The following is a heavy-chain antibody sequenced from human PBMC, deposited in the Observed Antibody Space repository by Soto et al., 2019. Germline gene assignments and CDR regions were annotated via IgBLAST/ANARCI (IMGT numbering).Heavy chain of an antibody. CDR2: ISSSSSYI. D-gene: IGHD6-19*01. V-gene: IGHV3-21*01. CDR3: ARIAVAGHNWFDP. J-gene: IGHJ5*02. Sequence: GGSKRLSCAAAEFTFRSYSRNWVRKEPGKGLEWVSSISSSSSYIYYADSVKGRFTIPRDNAKNSLYLQMNSLRAEDTAVYYCARIAVAGHNWFDPWGQGTLVTVSS. CDR1: EFTFRSYS.